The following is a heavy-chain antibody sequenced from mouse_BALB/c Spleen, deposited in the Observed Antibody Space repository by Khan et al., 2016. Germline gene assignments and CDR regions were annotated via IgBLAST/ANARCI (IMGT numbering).Heavy chain of an antibody. CDR2: INPSTGYT. CDR1: GYTFTSYW. D-gene: IGHD2-13*01. Sequence: QVQLQQSGAELAKPGASVKMSCKATGYTFTSYWMHWVKQRPGQGLEWIGYINPSTGYTEYNQKFKDKATLTADKSSSTAYMQLSSLTSEDSAVYYCARDTYGDYLYYYAMDYWGQGTSVTVSS. J-gene: IGHJ4*01. V-gene: IGHV1-7*01. CDR3: ARDTYGDYLYYYAMDY.